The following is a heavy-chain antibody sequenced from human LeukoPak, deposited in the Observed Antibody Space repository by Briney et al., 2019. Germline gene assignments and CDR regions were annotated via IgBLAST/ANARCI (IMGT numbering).Heavy chain of an antibody. Sequence: GGSPRLSCAASGFTFDDYAMHWVRQAPGKGLEWVSGISWNSGSIGYADSAKGRFTISRDNAKNSLYLQMNSLRAEDTAVYYCARDAARPLTIFGVAQGWFDPWGQGTLVTVSS. V-gene: IGHV3-9*01. CDR1: GFTFDDYA. CDR3: ARDAARPLTIFGVAQGWFDP. J-gene: IGHJ5*02. CDR2: ISWNSGSI. D-gene: IGHD3-3*01.